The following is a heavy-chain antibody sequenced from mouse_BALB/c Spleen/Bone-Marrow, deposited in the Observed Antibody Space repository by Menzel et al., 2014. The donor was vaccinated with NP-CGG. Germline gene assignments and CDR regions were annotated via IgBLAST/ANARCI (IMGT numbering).Heavy chain of an antibody. J-gene: IGHJ1*01. CDR2: IDPAIFT. Sequence: EVKLMESGAELVKPGASVKLSCTASGFNIKDTYLHWVKQRPEQGLDWIGRIDPAIFTKYDPKFQGKATITADTSSNTAYLHLSSLTSEDTAVYYCAGYRYGWYFEVWGAGTTVTVSS. CDR1: GFNIKDTY. V-gene: IGHV14-3*02. D-gene: IGHD2-14*01. CDR3: AGYRYGWYFEV.